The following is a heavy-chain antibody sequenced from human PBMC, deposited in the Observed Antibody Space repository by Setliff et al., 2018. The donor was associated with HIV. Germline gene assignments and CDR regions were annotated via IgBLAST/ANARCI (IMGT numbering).Heavy chain of an antibody. V-gene: IGHV4-39*02. CDR2: IHYTGRT. J-gene: IGHJ5*02. CDR3: ARVIPAGVPANWFDP. D-gene: IGHD2-2*01. CDR1: GGSITGSPYF. Sequence: SETLSLTCTVSGGSITGSPYFWGWIRRPPLKGLEWIASIHYTGRTYYNPSLKSRVSTSVDPSKNHLSLKLTSATAADTAVYYCARVIPAGVPANWFDPWGHGTLVTVSS.